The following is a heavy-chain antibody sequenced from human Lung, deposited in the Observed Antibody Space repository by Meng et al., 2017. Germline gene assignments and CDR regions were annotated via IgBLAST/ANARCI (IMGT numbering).Heavy chain of an antibody. CDR1: GGSITSSTW. J-gene: IGHJ4*02. D-gene: IGHD1-26*01. V-gene: IGHV4-4*02. CDR3: ARFDISSSGRGNY. CDR2: IFTSGST. Sequence: VQLQESGPGLVKPSGPLPLTGAVSGGSITSSTWWSWVRQNPGKGLEWFGEIFTSGSTNYNPPLESRVTISVDKSKNQFSLKVYSVTAADTATYYCARFDISSSGRGNYWGQGILVTVSS.